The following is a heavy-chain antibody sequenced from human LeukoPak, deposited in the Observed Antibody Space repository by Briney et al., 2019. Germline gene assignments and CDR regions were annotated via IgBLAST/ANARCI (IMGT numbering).Heavy chain of an antibody. V-gene: IGHV3-7*01. J-gene: IGHJ4*02. CDR1: GFTFSNHW. Sequence: GGSLRLSCAASGFTFSNHWMSWVRQAPGKGLEWVANIKQDGSEIYYVDSVKGRFTISRDNAKNSLFLQMNSLRAEDTAVHYCARSQDAAFDYWGQGILVTVSS. CDR3: ARSQDAAFDY. D-gene: IGHD2-15*01. CDR2: IKQDGSEI.